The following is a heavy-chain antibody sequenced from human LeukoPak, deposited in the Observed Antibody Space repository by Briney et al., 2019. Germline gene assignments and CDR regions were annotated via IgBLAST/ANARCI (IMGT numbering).Heavy chain of an antibody. V-gene: IGHV3-48*04. CDR2: ISSSSSTI. Sequence: GGSLRLSCAASGFTFSSYSMNWVRQAPGKGLEWVSYISSSSSTIYYADSVKGRFTISRDNAKNSLYLQMNSLRAEDTAVYYCARDETYDSSGTDYWGQGTLVTVSS. CDR1: GFTFSSYS. J-gene: IGHJ4*02. D-gene: IGHD3-22*01. CDR3: ARDETYDSSGTDY.